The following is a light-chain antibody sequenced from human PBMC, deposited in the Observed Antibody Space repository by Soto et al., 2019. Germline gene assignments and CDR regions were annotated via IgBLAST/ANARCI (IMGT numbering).Light chain of an antibody. CDR3: MQAQQTPPT. J-gene: IGKJ1*01. CDR2: FGS. CDR1: QSLLQSTGYNY. V-gene: IGKV2-28*01. Sequence: DTVMTQSPLSLPVTPGEPASISCNSSQSLLQSTGYNYLDWYLQKPGQSPQLLSYFGSYRASGVPDRFSGSGSGSDCTLKIRRVEAEDVAIYYCMQAQQTPPTFGQGTKVEIK.